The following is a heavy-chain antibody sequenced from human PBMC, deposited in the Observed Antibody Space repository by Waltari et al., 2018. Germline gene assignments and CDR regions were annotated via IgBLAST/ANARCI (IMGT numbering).Heavy chain of an antibody. D-gene: IGHD3-16*02. CDR2: IYHSGIT. CDR3: ARAVYYDYVWGSYRPESRFDF. J-gene: IGHJ4*02. V-gene: IGHV4-38-2*01. CDR1: GYSISSGYY. Sequence: QVQLQGSGPGLVKPSETLSLTCAVSGYSISSGYYWGWIRQPPGKGLEWIGSIYHSGITYYTPSLKSRVTISVDTSKNQFSLKLSSVTAADTAVYYCARAVYYDYVWGSYRPESRFDFWGQGTLVTVSS.